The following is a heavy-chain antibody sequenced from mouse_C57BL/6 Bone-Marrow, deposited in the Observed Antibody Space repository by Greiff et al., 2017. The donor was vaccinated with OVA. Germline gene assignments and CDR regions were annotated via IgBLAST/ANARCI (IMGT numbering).Heavy chain of an antibody. CDR1: GFTFSDYY. CDR3: ARGGYYSNYLYFDV. J-gene: IGHJ1*03. D-gene: IGHD2-5*01. CDR2: INYDGSST. Sequence: EVKLMESEGGLVQPGSSMKLSCTASGFTFSDYYMAWVRQVPEKGLEWVANINYDGSSTYYLDSLKSRFIISRDNAKNILYLQMSSLKSEDTATYDCARGGYYSNYLYFDVWGTGTTVTVAS. V-gene: IGHV5-16*01.